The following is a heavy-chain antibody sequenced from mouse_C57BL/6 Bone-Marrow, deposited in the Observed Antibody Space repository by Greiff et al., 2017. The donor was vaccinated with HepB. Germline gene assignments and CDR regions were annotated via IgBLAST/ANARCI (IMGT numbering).Heavy chain of an antibody. CDR1: GFTFSSYG. CDR2: ISSGGSYT. J-gene: IGHJ4*01. CDR3: ARQDYYGYDYAMDY. D-gene: IGHD2-2*01. Sequence: EVQVVESGGDLVKPGGSLKLSCAASGFTFSSYGMSWVRQTPDKRLEWVATISSGGSYTYYPDSVKGRFTISRDNAKNTLYLQMSSLKSEDTAMYYCARQDYYGYDYAMDYWGQGTSVTVSS. V-gene: IGHV5-6*01.